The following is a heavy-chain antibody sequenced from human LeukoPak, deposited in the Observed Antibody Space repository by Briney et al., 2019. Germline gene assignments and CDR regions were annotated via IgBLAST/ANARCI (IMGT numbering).Heavy chain of an antibody. CDR3: AKDSGYDFSGWYFDL. Sequence: GGSLRLSCAASEFTFSSYEMNWIRQAPGKGLEWVSYISSSGSTIYYADSVKGRFTISRDNRKNSLYLQMNSLRTEDTALYYCAKDSGYDFSGWYFDLWGRGTLVTVSS. D-gene: IGHD5-12*01. CDR2: ISSSGSTI. V-gene: IGHV3-48*03. CDR1: EFTFSSYE. J-gene: IGHJ2*01.